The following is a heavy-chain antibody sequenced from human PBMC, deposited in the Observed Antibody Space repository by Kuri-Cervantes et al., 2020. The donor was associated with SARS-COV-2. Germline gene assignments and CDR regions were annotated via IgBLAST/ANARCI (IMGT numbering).Heavy chain of an antibody. V-gene: IGHV4-39*07. D-gene: IGHD2-2*01. J-gene: IGHJ5*02. CDR1: GGSISSSSYY. CDR3: ARAVVVVPAATTNWFDP. Sequence: SETLSLTCTVSGGSISSSSYYWGWIRQPPGKGLEWIGEINHSGSTNYNPSLKSRVTMSVDTSKNQFSLKLSSVTAADTAVYYCARAVVVVPAATTNWFDPWGQGTLVTVSS. CDR2: INHSGST.